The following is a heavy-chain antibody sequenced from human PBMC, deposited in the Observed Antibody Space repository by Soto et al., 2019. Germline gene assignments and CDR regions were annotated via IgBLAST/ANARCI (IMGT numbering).Heavy chain of an antibody. D-gene: IGHD6-19*01. J-gene: IGHJ4*02. CDR3: AKDEWLAPDY. V-gene: IGHV3-30*18. Sequence: GGSLRLSCAASGFTFSSYGMHWVRQAPGKGLEWVAVISYDGSNKYYADSVKGRFTISRDNSKNTLYLQMNSLRAEDTAVYYCAKDEWLAPDYWGQGTQVTVSS. CDR1: GFTFSSYG. CDR2: ISYDGSNK.